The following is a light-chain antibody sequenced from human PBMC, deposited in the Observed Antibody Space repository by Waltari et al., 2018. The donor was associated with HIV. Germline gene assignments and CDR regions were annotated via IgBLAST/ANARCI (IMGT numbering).Light chain of an antibody. CDR1: QDINNY. V-gene: IGKV1-16*01. CDR2: DAS. Sequence: DIQMIQSPSSLSASVGDRVTITCRASQDINNYLAWFQQKPGKAPKSLIYDASTLQSGVPSRFSGSGSGTDFTLTISSLQPEDCATYYCQQYQSYPITFGQGTRLEI. J-gene: IGKJ5*01. CDR3: QQYQSYPIT.